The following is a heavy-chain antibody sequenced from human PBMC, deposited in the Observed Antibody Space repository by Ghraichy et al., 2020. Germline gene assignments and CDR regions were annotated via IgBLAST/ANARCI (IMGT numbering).Heavy chain of an antibody. D-gene: IGHD2-21*02. Sequence: GGSLRLSCAASGFTFSSYGMHWVRQAPGKGLEWVAFIRYDGSNKYYADSVKGRFTISRDNSKNTLYLQMNSLRAEDTAVYYCAKSPPCGGDCSWYFDLWGRGTLVTVSS. V-gene: IGHV3-30*02. CDR1: GFTFSSYG. CDR3: AKSPPCGGDCSWYFDL. J-gene: IGHJ2*01. CDR2: IRYDGSNK.